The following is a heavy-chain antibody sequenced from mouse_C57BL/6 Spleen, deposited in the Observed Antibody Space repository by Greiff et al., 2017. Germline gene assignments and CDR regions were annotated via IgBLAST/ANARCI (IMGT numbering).Heavy chain of an antibody. J-gene: IGHJ4*01. Sequence: ESGPGLVKPSQSLPLTCSVTGYSIISGYYWNWIRQSPGNKLEWMGDIRYDGSNNYNPSLKNRISITRDTSTNQFFLKLNSVPTEDTATYYCARRLANWDSYYAMDYWGQGASVTGSS. CDR3: ARRLANWDSYYAMDY. CDR2: IRYDGSN. D-gene: IGHD4-1*01. V-gene: IGHV3-6*01. CDR1: GYSIISGYY.